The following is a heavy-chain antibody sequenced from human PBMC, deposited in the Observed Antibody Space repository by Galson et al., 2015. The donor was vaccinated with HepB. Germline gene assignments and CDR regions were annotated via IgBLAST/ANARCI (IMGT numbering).Heavy chain of an antibody. CDR1: GFTFDDYA. CDR2: ISWNSGSI. J-gene: IGHJ6*03. Sequence: SLRLSCAASGFTFDDYAMHWVRQAPGKGLEWVSGISWNSGSIGHADSVKGRFTISRDNAKNSLYLQMNSLRAEDTALYYCAKDISGGYYYYMDVWGKGTTVTVSS. V-gene: IGHV3-9*01. D-gene: IGHD3-16*01. CDR3: AKDISGGYYYYMDV.